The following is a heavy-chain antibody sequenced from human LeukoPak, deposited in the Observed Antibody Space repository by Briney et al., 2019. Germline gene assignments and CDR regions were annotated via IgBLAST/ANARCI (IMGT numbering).Heavy chain of an antibody. J-gene: IGHJ5*02. CDR1: GYTFTSYD. V-gene: IGHV1-8*01. CDR2: MNPNSGNT. D-gene: IGHD3-3*01. CDR3: ARGRSGSYDFWSGYFSRPHRALQSTNWFDP. Sequence: ASVEVSCKASGYTFTSYDINWVRQATGQGLEWMGWMNPNSGNTGYAQKFQGRVTMTRNTSISTAYMELSSLRSEDTAVYYCARGRSGSYDFWSGYFSRPHRALQSTNWFDPWGQGTLVTVSS.